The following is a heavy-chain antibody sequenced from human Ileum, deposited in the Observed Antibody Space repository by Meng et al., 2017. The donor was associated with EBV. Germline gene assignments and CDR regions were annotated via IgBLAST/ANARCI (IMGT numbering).Heavy chain of an antibody. D-gene: IGHD1-7*01. CDR3: GRDQGRELINH. CDR1: GDSNSSDIW. CDR2: VYHRGDT. J-gene: IGHJ4*02. Sequence: VQLPASGPGLVKASGTLPLPCTVSGDSNSSDIWWSWVRQPPGKGLEWIGAVYHRGDTNYNPSLKSRVDISVDKSKNQFYLSLFSVTAADTAVYYCGRDQGRELINHWGQGTLVTVSS. V-gene: IGHV4-4*02.